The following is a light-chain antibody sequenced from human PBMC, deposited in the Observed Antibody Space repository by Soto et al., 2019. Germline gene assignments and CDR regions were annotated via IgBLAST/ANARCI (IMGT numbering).Light chain of an antibody. Sequence: EVVLTQSPVTLSLSPGERATLSCRASQSFRGLLAWYQQKPGQAPRLLIYDAYNMATGIPPRFSGSGSGTDFTLTISSLAPEDSAVYYCQQRHMWPITFGQGTRLEIK. J-gene: IGKJ5*01. CDR1: QSFRGL. CDR2: DAY. V-gene: IGKV3-11*01. CDR3: QQRHMWPIT.